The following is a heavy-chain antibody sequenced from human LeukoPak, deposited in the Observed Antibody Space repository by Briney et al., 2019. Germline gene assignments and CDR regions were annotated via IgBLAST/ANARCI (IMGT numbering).Heavy chain of an antibody. D-gene: IGHD3-10*01. CDR2: ISGSGGST. J-gene: IGHJ4*02. Sequence: GGSLRLSCAASGFTFSSHGMNWVRQAPGKGLEWVSAISGSGGSTYYADSVKGRFTISRDNSKNTLYLQMNSLRAEDTAVYYCAKPREYYGSGSYHFDYWGQGTLVTVSS. CDR3: AKPREYYGSGSYHFDY. V-gene: IGHV3-23*01. CDR1: GFTFSSHG.